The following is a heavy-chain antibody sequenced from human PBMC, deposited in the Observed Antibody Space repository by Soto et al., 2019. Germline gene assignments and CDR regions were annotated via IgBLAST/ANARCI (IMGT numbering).Heavy chain of an antibody. CDR3: AREEEAAVAGTDAFDI. CDR1: GDSVSSNSAA. J-gene: IGHJ3*02. V-gene: IGHV6-1*01. CDR2: TYYRSKWYN. Sequence: KQSQTLSLTCAISGDSVSSNSAAWNWIRQSPSRGLEWLGRTYYRSKWYNDYAVSVKSRITINPDTSKNQFSLQLNSVTPEDTAVYYCAREEEAAVAGTDAFDIWGQGTMVTVSS. D-gene: IGHD6-19*01.